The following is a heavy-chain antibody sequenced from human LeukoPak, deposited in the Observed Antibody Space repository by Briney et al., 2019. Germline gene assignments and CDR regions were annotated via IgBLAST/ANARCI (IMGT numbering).Heavy chain of an antibody. CDR1: GFSFSNFG. CDR3: ARDPSIAAAGRDY. Sequence: GGSLRLSCAASGFSFSNFGMHWVRQAPDRGLEWLAFIRYDGGLKYFADSVQGRFTIFRDNSKNTLYLQMNSLRAEDTAVYYCARDPSIAAAGRDYWGQGTLVTVSS. J-gene: IGHJ4*02. D-gene: IGHD6-13*01. V-gene: IGHV3-30*02. CDR2: IRYDGGLK.